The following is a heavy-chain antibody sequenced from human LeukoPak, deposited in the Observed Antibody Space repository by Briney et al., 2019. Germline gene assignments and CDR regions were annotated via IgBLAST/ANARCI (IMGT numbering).Heavy chain of an antibody. Sequence: GGSLGLSCAASGFSFSTYAMHWVRQAPGKGLEWVAVIWYDGSNKYYADSVKGRFTISRDNSKNTLYLQMNSLRAEDTAVYYCARANSNVLRYFDWLPNFDYWGQGTLVTVSS. D-gene: IGHD3-9*01. CDR1: GFSFSTYA. CDR2: IWYDGSNK. V-gene: IGHV3-33*01. J-gene: IGHJ4*02. CDR3: ARANSNVLRYFDWLPNFDY.